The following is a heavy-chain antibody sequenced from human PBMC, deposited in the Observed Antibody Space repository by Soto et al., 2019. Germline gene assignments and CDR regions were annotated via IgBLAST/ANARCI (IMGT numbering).Heavy chain of an antibody. CDR1: GGSISSYY. CDR3: ARGLTELLWFGELLPNWFDP. CDR2: IYYSGST. D-gene: IGHD3-10*01. V-gene: IGHV4-59*01. Sequence: SETLSLTCTVSGGSISSYYWSQIRQPPGKGLEWIGYIYYSGSTNYNPSLKSRVTISVDTSKNQFSLKLSSVTAADTAVYYCARGLTELLWFGELLPNWFDPWGQGTLVTVSS. J-gene: IGHJ5*02.